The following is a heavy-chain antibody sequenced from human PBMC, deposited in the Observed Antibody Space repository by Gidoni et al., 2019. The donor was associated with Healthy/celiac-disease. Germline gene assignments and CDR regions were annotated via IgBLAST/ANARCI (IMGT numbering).Heavy chain of an antibody. Sequence: SGFTFSSYRMNWVRQAPGKGLEWVSSISSSSSYIYYADSVKGRFTISRDNAKNSLYLQMNRLRAEDTAVYYCARMAWGAVANAFDIWGQGTMVTVSS. J-gene: IGHJ3*02. CDR1: GFTFSSYR. D-gene: IGHD6-19*01. CDR2: ISSSSSYI. V-gene: IGHV3-21*01. CDR3: ARMAWGAVANAFDI.